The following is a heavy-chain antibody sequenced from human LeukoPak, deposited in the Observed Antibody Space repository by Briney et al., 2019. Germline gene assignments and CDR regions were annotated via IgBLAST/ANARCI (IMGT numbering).Heavy chain of an antibody. V-gene: IGHV4-61*02. D-gene: IGHD1-26*01. CDR1: RGSISSGSYY. Sequence: PSQTLSLTCTVSRGSISSGSYYWSWIRQPAGKGLEWIGRIYTSGSTNYNPSLKSRVTISVDTSKNQFSLKLSSVTAADTAVYNCARDFSGELPFDYWGQGTLVTVSS. CDR2: IYTSGST. J-gene: IGHJ4*02. CDR3: ARDFSGELPFDY.